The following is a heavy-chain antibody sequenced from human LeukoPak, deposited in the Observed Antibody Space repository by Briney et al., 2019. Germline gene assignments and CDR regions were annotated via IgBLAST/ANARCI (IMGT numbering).Heavy chain of an antibody. D-gene: IGHD2-15*01. Sequence: PSETLSLTCAVYGGSFRDYYWSWIRQSPGKGLEWVGEINDSGSTNYKSSLKSRVTVSVETSKSQFSLKVSSVTAADTAVYYCARGLRSFCSGGSCYSDWFDSWGQGTLVTVSS. CDR1: GGSFRDYY. J-gene: IGHJ5*01. V-gene: IGHV4-34*01. CDR3: ARGLRSFCSGGSCYSDWFDS. CDR2: INDSGST.